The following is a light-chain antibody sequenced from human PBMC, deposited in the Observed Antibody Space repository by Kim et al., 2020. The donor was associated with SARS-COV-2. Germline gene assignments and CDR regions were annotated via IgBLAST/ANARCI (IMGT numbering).Light chain of an antibody. J-gene: IGLJ1*01. CDR2: GDS. V-gene: IGLV1-40*01. CDR1: SSNIGAGYD. CDR3: QTYDTSLTGV. Sequence: GQRVTISRAGSSSNIGAGYDVHWYQQFPGSAPKLLIFGDSNRPSGVPDRFSASKSGSSVSLAIAGLQAEDEADYYCQTYDTSLTGVFGTGTKVTVL.